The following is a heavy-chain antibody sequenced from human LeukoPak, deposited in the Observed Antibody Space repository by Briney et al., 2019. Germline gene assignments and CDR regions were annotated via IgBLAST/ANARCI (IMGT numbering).Heavy chain of an antibody. CDR1: GGSISSSSYF. D-gene: IGHD5-18*01. CDR3: ARVGLRDTAFDY. Sequence: SETLSLTCTVSGGSISSSSYFWGWIRQPPGKGLEWIGCIYYSGSTYYNPSLKSRVTISVDTSKNQFSLKLSSVTAADTAVYYCARVGLRDTAFDYWGQGTLVTVSS. CDR2: IYYSGST. V-gene: IGHV4-39*07. J-gene: IGHJ4*02.